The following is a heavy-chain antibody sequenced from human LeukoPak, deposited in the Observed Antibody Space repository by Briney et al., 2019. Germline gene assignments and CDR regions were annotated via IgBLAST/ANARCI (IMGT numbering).Heavy chain of an antibody. Sequence: ASVKVSCKASGYTFTGYYMHWVRQAPGQGLEWMGWINPNSGGTNYAQKFQGRVTMTRDTSISTAYMELSRLRSDDTAVYYCARVVGDYYGSGSYYNLDFDYWGQGTLVTVSS. D-gene: IGHD3-10*01. J-gene: IGHJ4*02. CDR3: ARVVGDYYGSGSYYNLDFDY. V-gene: IGHV1-2*02. CDR2: INPNSGGT. CDR1: GYTFTGYY.